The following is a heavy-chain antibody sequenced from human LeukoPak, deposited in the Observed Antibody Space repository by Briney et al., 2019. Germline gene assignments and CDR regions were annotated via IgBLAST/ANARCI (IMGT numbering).Heavy chain of an antibody. V-gene: IGHV3-21*01. CDR3: ARGGIPVDY. Sequence: PGGSLRLSCAASGFTFNYYTMNWVRQVPGKGLEWVSSITSSGSDTYYADSVKGRFTISRVNDKKSLYLQMNSLRVEDTAVYYCARGGIPVDYWGQGTLVTVSS. J-gene: IGHJ4*02. D-gene: IGHD2-21*01. CDR1: GFTFNYYT. CDR2: ITSSGSDT.